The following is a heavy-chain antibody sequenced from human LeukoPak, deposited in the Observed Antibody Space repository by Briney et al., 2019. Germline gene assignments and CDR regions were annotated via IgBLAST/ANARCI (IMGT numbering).Heavy chain of an antibody. J-gene: IGHJ4*02. CDR1: GFTFSSYS. CDR3: AREPSYDLILGGGKN. V-gene: IGHV3-21*01. D-gene: IGHD3-16*01. CDR2: ISSTSSYI. Sequence: GGSLRLSCAASGFTFSSYSMNWVRQAPGKGLEWVSSISSTSSYIYYADSVRGRFTISRDNAKNSLYLQMNSLRAEDTAVYYCAREPSYDLILGGGKNWGQGTLVTVSS.